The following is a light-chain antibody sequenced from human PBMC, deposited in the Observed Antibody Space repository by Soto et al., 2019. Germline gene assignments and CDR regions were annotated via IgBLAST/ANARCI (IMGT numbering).Light chain of an antibody. CDR1: QNMNNY. CDR2: GAS. Sequence: IVITQSPATLSASPGERATLSYRPIQNMNNYLAWYQQHPGQAPMLLIYGASARAPGMPTRFSGRGSGTDFTLTISSLQSEDFAVYYCQQYNNWPRTLGRGTKVDI. CDR3: QQYNNWPRT. J-gene: IGKJ1*01. V-gene: IGKV3-15*01.